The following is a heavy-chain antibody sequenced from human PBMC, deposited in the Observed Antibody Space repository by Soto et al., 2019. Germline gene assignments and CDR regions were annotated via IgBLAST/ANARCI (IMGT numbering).Heavy chain of an antibody. D-gene: IGHD6-13*01. CDR3: ARGYRQSGYSSSWVFDY. CDR1: GASINSGVYY. V-gene: IGHV4-31*03. Sequence: QVQLRESGPGLVKPSQTLSLTCTVSGASINSGVYYWNWIRHHPGKGLGWFGYIYYSGSTYYNPFLRSRVIIPADTSEKHFSLKLSSVTAADTAVYFCARGYRQSGYSSSWVFDYWGQGTLVNVSS. CDR2: IYYSGST. J-gene: IGHJ4*02.